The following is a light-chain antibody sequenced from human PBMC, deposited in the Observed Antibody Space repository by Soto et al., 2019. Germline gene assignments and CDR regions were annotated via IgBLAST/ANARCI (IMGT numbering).Light chain of an antibody. J-gene: IGKJ5*01. V-gene: IGKV3-11*01. CDR1: QSVSRH. CDR3: QQRSSWPIT. CDR2: DAS. Sequence: EIVLTQSPGTLSLSPGERATLSCRASQSVSRHLAWYQQKPGQAPRLLIYDASNRATGFPARFSGSGSGTDFTLTISRLEPEDFAVYYCQQRSSWPITFGQGTRLEIK.